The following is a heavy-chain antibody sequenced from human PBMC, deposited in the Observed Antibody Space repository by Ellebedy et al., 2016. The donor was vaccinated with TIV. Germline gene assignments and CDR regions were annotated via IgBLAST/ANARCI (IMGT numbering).Heavy chain of an antibody. V-gene: IGHV3-11*01. D-gene: IGHD1-26*01. CDR1: GFTFSSYA. CDR2: ISSSGSTI. J-gene: IGHJ4*02. CDR3: ARDGYSGSYYYFDY. Sequence: PGGSLRLSCAASGFTFSSYAMSWIRQAPGKGLEWVSYISSSGSTIYYADSVKGRFTISRDNAKNSLYLQMNSLRAEDTAVYYCARDGYSGSYYYFDYWGQGTLVTVSS.